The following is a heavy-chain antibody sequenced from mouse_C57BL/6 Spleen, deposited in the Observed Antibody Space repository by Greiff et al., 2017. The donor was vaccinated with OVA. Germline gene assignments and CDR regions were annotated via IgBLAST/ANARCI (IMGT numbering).Heavy chain of an antibody. CDR3: ARYHYGSSYSYYFDY. CDR2: IRNKANGYTT. Sequence: DVMLVESGGGLVQPGGSLSLSCAASGFTFTDYYMSWVRQPPGKALEWLGFIRNKANGYTTEYSASVKGRFTISRDNSQSILYLQMNALRAEDSATYYCARYHYGSSYSYYFDYWGQGTTLTVSS. D-gene: IGHD1-1*01. J-gene: IGHJ2*01. CDR1: GFTFTDYY. V-gene: IGHV7-3*01.